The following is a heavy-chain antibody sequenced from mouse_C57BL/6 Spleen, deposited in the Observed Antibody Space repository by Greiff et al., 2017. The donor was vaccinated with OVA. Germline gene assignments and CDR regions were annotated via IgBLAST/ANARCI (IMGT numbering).Heavy chain of an antibody. D-gene: IGHD2-3*01. J-gene: IGHJ1*03. CDR1: GYTFTDYN. V-gene: IGHV1-18*01. Sequence: VQLKESGPELVKPGASVKIPCKASGYTFTDYNMDWVKQSHGKSLEWIGDINPNNGGTIYNQKFKGKATLTVDKSSSTAYMELRSLTSEDTAVYYCARSRDGYPWYFDVWGTGTTVTVSS. CDR3: ARSRDGYPWYFDV. CDR2: INPNNGGT.